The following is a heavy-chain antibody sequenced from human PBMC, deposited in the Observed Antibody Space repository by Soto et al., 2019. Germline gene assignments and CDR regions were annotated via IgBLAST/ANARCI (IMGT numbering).Heavy chain of an antibody. CDR1: GGSISSSSYY. J-gene: IGHJ5*02. D-gene: IGHD6-13*01. V-gene: IGHV4-39*01. Sequence: SETLSLTCTVSGGSISSSSYYWGWIRQPPGKGLEWIGSIYYSGSTYYNPSLKSRVTISVDTSKNQFSLKLSSVTAADTAVYYCARHAGIAAAGTYWFDPWGQGTLVTSPQ. CDR2: IYYSGST. CDR3: ARHAGIAAAGTYWFDP.